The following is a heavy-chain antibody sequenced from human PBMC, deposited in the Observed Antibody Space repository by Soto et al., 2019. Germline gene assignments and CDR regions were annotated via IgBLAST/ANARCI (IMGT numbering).Heavy chain of an antibody. CDR3: AKSHDSWSLRSDY. Sequence: EVQLLESGGGLVQPGGSLRLSCAASGFTFSSCAMNWVRQAPGKGLEWVSGISGSGGSTYYSDSVKGRFTISRDNSKNTLYLQTNSLRAEDTAVYYCAKSHDSWSLRSDYWGQGTLVTVSS. J-gene: IGHJ4*02. V-gene: IGHV3-23*01. CDR2: ISGSGGST. CDR1: GFTFSSCA. D-gene: IGHD3-10*01.